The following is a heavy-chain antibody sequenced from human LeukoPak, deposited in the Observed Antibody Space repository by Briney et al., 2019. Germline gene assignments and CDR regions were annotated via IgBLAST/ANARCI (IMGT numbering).Heavy chain of an antibody. CDR2: ISGSGGST. D-gene: IGHD3-16*02. CDR1: GFTFDDYA. Sequence: PGGSLRLSCAASGFTFDDYAMHWVRQAPGKGLEWVSAISGSGGSTYYADSVKGRFTVSRDNSKNTLYLQMNSLRAEDTAVYYCARMFTFGGVIVGAQGFYWGQGTLVTVSS. J-gene: IGHJ4*02. V-gene: IGHV3-23*01. CDR3: ARMFTFGGVIVGAQGFY.